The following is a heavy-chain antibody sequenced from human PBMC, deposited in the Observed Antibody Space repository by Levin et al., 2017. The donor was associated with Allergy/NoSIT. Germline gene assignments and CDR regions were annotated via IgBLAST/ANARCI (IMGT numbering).Heavy chain of an antibody. CDR3: ARVVVPAAMPDYYYMDV. D-gene: IGHD2-2*01. Sequence: ASVKVSCKASGGTFSSYAISWVRQAPGQGLEWMGGIIPIFGTANYAQKFQGRVTITADESTSTAYMELSSLRSEDTAVYYCARVVVPAAMPDYYYMDVWGKGTTVTVSS. CDR1: GGTFSSYA. V-gene: IGHV1-69*13. CDR2: IIPIFGTA. J-gene: IGHJ6*03.